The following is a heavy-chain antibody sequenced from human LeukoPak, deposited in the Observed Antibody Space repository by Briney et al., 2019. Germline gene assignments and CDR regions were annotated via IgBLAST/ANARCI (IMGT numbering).Heavy chain of an antibody. Sequence: SETLSLTCAVYGGSFSGYYWSWIRQPPGKGLEWIGEINHSGSTNYNPSLKSRVTISVDTSKNQFSLKLSSVTAADTAVYYCARVQYSSSYYMDVWGKGTTVTVSS. CDR3: ARVQYSSSYYMDV. V-gene: IGHV4-34*01. CDR2: INHSGST. CDR1: GGSFSGYY. J-gene: IGHJ6*03. D-gene: IGHD6-6*01.